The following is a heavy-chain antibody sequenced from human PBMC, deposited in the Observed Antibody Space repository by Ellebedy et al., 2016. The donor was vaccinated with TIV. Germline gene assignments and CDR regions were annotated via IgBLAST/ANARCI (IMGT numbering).Heavy chain of an antibody. CDR1: GFTFSNYW. CDR3: VRKLGVTAFDY. V-gene: IGHV3-74*01. D-gene: IGHD2-21*02. Sequence: GGSLRLXXAASGFTFSNYWMHWVRQAPGKGLVWVSRIKSDGSGTTYADSVKGRFAISRDNAKNSLYLQMNSLRDDDTAVYYCVRKLGVTAFDYWGQGTLVTVSS. CDR2: IKSDGSGT. J-gene: IGHJ4*02.